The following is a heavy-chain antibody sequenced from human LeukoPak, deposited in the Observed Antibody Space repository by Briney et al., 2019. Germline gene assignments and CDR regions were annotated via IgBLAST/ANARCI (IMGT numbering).Heavy chain of an antibody. J-gene: IGHJ4*02. V-gene: IGHV3-30*02. CDR2: IRYDGSNQ. CDR3: AKDHFGSSWPYYIDY. Sequence: GGSLRLSCAASGFTFSSYGMHWVRQAPGKGLEWVAFIRYDGSNQYSADSVKGRFTISRDNSKNTLYLQMNGLRAEDTAVYYCAKDHFGSSWPYYIDYWGQGTLVTVSS. CDR1: GFTFSSYG. D-gene: IGHD6-13*01.